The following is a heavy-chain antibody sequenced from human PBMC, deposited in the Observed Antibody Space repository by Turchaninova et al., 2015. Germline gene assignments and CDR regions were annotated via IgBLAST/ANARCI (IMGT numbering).Heavy chain of an antibody. CDR1: GLTFGRYA. CDR3: AKDREYSYVWGKDAFDI. V-gene: IGHV3-23*04. Sequence: EVQLVVSGGGLVQLWGSLVLSCGASGLTFGRYARSWVRQAQGKGLEWVSGISGSGGSTNYADSVKGRFTISRDNSKNTLYLQMNSLRAEDTAVYYCAKDREYSYVWGKDAFDIWGQGTVSPSLQ. CDR2: ISGSGGST. D-gene: IGHD3-16*01. J-gene: IGHJ3*02.